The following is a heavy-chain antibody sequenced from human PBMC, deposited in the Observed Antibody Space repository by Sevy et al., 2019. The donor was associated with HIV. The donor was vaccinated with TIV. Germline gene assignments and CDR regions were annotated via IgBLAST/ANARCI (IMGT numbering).Heavy chain of an antibody. D-gene: IGHD3-16*01. CDR2: IYWDSDSV. CDR1: GFTFDDYA. J-gene: IGHJ3*02. Sequence: GGSLRLSCAASGFTFDDYAMHWVRQAPGKGLEWVSGIYWDSDSVGYADSVKGRFTISRDNSENSLYLQMKSLRPEDMALYYREEDRGGAGRMSCFDTWGQGTMVTVSS. CDR3: EEDRGGAGRMSCFDT. V-gene: IGHV3-9*03.